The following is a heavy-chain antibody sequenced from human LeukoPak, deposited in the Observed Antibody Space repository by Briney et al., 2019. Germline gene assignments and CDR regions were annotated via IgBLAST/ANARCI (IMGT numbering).Heavy chain of an antibody. CDR3: ARSYYDILTGYFPFFDY. J-gene: IGHJ4*02. V-gene: IGHV4-59*01. CDR1: GGSISSYY. D-gene: IGHD3-9*01. CDR2: IYYSGST. Sequence: ASETLSLTCTVSGGSISSYYWSWIRQPPGKGLEWIGYIYYSGSTNYNPSLKSRVTISVDTSKNQFSLKLSSVTAADTAVYYCARSYYDILTGYFPFFDYWGQGTLVTVSS.